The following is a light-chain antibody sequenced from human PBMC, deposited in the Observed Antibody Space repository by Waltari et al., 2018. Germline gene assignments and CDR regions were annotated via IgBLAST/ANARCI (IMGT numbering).Light chain of an antibody. CDR3: HQYNNWRPWT. CDR1: PSVSRI. V-gene: IGKV3-15*01. Sequence: MTQSPAPLFVSPGERSTLPSSASPSVSRILASYPQKPGQAPRLLTYEASTRATGIPARFSGSGSDIEFTLTISSLQAEDSAVYYCHQYNNWRPWTFGQGTKVEIK. J-gene: IGKJ1*01. CDR2: EAS.